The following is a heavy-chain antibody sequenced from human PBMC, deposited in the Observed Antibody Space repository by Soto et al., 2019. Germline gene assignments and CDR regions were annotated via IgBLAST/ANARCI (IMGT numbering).Heavy chain of an antibody. J-gene: IGHJ5*02. V-gene: IGHV7-4-1*01. D-gene: IGHD3-9*01. CDR3: AISQYLEVLDILTGGNWFDP. CDR2: INTNTGNP. CDR1: GYTFTSYA. Sequence: GASVKVSCKASGYTFTSYAMNWVRQAPGQGLEWMGWINTNTGNPTYAQGFTERFVFSLDTSVSTAYLQICSLKAEDTAVYYCAISQYLEVLDILTGGNWFDPWGQGTLVTVSS.